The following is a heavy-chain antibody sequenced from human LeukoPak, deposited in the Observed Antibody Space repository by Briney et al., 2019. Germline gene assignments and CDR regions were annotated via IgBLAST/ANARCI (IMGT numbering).Heavy chain of an antibody. Sequence: PWGSLRLSCAVSGVTSSDYYMSWIRQLPGKGLEWLWQINSGGGTIFYADSVKRGFTTTSASAKKSLYLQMYSLRPDDAAVYCWERAYGGKHLDSWGQGTLVTVSS. D-gene: IGHD2-21*01. V-gene: IGHV3-11*01. CDR2: INSGGGTI. J-gene: IGHJ4*02. CDR3: ERAYGGKHLDS. CDR1: GVTSSDYY.